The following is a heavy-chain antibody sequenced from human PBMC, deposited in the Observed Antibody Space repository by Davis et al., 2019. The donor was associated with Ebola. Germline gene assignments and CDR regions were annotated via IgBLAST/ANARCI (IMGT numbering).Heavy chain of an antibody. V-gene: IGHV1-18*01. Sequence: ASVKVSCKASGGTFSSYTISWVRQAPGQGLEWMGWISAYNGNTNYAQKLQGRVTMTTDTSTSTAYMELRSLRSDDTAVYYCARDEGMVYARYYFDYWGQGTLVTVSS. CDR2: ISAYNGNT. J-gene: IGHJ4*02. D-gene: IGHD2-8*01. CDR1: GGTFSSYT. CDR3: ARDEGMVYARYYFDY.